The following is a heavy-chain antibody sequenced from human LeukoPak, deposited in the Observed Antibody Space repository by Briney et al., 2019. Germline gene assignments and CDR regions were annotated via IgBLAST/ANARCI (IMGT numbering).Heavy chain of an antibody. D-gene: IGHD6-13*01. CDR1: GFTFSSYE. Sequence: GGSLRLSCAASGFTFSSYEMNWVRQAPGKGLEWVSVIYSGGSTYYADSVKGRFTISRDISKNTLYLQMNSLRAEDTAVYYCARELTSSSCFDPWGQGTLVTVSS. CDR3: ARELTSSSCFDP. CDR2: IYSGGST. V-gene: IGHV3-66*01. J-gene: IGHJ5*02.